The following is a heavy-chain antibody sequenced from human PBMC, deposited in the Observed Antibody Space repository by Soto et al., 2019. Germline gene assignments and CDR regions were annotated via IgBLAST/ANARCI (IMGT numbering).Heavy chain of an antibody. Sequence: SVKVSCKASGGTFSSYAISWVRQAPGQGLEWMGGIIPIFGTANYAQKFQGRVTITADESTSTAYMELSSLRSEDTAVYYCARGWRDTAMVYYFDYWGQGTLVTVSS. V-gene: IGHV1-69*13. CDR3: ARGWRDTAMVYYFDY. J-gene: IGHJ4*02. CDR2: IIPIFGTA. CDR1: GGTFSSYA. D-gene: IGHD5-18*01.